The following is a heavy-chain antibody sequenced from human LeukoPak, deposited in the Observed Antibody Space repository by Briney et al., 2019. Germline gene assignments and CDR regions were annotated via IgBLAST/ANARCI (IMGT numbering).Heavy chain of an antibody. CDR3: ASCRGYYYMDV. J-gene: IGHJ6*03. Sequence: PGGSLRLSCVASGFTFSSYWMSWVRQAPGKGLEWVANIKQDGSEKYYVDSVKGRFTISRDNAKNSLYLQMNSLRAEDTAVYYCASCRGYYYMDVWGKGTTATVSS. CDR1: GFTFSSYW. V-gene: IGHV3-7*01. CDR2: IKQDGSEK.